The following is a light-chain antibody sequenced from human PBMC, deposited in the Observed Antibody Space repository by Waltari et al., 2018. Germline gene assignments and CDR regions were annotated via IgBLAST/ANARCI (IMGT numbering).Light chain of an antibody. CDR3: QQRSIWPYT. J-gene: IGKJ2*01. Sequence: EIVLTQSPATLSLSPGETATFSCRASQSIRTTLGWYQQKPGQAPRLLLFDESSRATGIPARFRGTGSGTDFTLTVSDLEPEDFEIYYCQQRSIWPYTFGQGSRWKIK. V-gene: IGKV3-11*01. CDR1: QSIRTT. CDR2: DES.